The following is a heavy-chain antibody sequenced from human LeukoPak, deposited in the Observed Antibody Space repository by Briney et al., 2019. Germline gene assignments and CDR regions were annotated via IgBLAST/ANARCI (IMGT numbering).Heavy chain of an antibody. CDR1: GFTFSSYG. D-gene: IGHD6-13*01. CDR2: ISYDGSNK. V-gene: IGHV3-30*03. CDR3: ARPIAAAAPYTY. J-gene: IGHJ4*02. Sequence: GRSLRLSCAASGFTFSSYGMHWVRQAPGKGLEWVAVISYDGSNKYYADSVKGRFTISRDNAKNSLYLQMNSLRAEDTAIYYCARPIAAAAPYTYWGQGTLVTVSS.